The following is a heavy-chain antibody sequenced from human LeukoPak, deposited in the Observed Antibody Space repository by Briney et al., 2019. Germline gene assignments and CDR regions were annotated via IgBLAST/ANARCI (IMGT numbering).Heavy chain of an antibody. V-gene: IGHV4-39*01. J-gene: IGHJ4*02. CDR2: IYYSGST. CDR3: AIHPGRYCGGGSCSNFDY. CDR1: GGSISSSSYY. D-gene: IGHD2-15*01. Sequence: SETLSLTCTVSGGSISSSSYYWGWIRQPPGKGLEWIGSIYYSGSTYYNPSLKSRVTISVDTSKNQFSLKLSSVTAADTAVYYCAIHPGRYCGGGSCSNFDYWGQGTLVTVSS.